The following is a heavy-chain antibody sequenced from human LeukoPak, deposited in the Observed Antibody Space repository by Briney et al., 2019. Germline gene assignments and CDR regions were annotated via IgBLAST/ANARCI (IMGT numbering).Heavy chain of an antibody. Sequence: SETLSLTCTVSGYSISSGYYCGWIRQPPGKGLEWIGSIYHSGSTYYNPSLKSRVTISVDTSKNQFSLKLSSVTAADTAVYYCARDRDLLGYCTNGVCYKGYDYWGQGTLVTVSS. J-gene: IGHJ4*02. V-gene: IGHV4-38-2*02. CDR1: GYSISSGYY. CDR2: IYHSGST. D-gene: IGHD2-8*01. CDR3: ARDRDLLGYCTNGVCYKGYDY.